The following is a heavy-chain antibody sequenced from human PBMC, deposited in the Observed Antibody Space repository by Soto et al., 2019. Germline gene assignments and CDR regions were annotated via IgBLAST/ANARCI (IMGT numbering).Heavy chain of an antibody. CDR1: GFTFSSNS. Sequence: EVQLVESGGGLVQPGGSLRLSCAASGFTFSSNSMNWVRQAPGKGLEWVSYISSSSSTIYYADSVKGRFTISRDNAKNSLYLQMNSLRDEDTAVYYCARGDGIAAAGTDPSFDYWGQGTLVTVSS. D-gene: IGHD6-13*01. V-gene: IGHV3-48*02. CDR3: ARGDGIAAAGTDPSFDY. CDR2: ISSSSSTI. J-gene: IGHJ4*02.